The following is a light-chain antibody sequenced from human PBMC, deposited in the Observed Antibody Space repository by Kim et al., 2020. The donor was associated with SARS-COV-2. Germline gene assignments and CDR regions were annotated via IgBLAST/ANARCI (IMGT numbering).Light chain of an antibody. CDR3: NSRDSSGNV. CDR1: SLRSYY. V-gene: IGLV3-19*01. J-gene: IGLJ1*01. CDR2: GKN. Sequence: SSELTQDPAVSVALGQTVRITCQGDSLRSYYASWYQQKPGQAPVLVIYGKNNRPSGIPDRFYGSSSGNTASLTITGAQAEDEADYYCNSRDSSGNVFGTG.